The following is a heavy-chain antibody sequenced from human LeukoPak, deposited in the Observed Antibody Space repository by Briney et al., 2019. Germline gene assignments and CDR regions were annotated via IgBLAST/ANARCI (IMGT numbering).Heavy chain of an antibody. J-gene: IGHJ4*02. CDR2: ISSSSSYI. CDR3: ARVINARGYSYGYSY. D-gene: IGHD5-18*01. Sequence: GGSLRLSCAASGFTFSSYEMNWVRQAPGKGLEWVSSISSSSSYIYYADSVKGRFTISRDNAKNSLYLQMNSLRAEDTAVYYCARVINARGYSYGYSYWGQGTLVTVSS. CDR1: GFTFSSYE. V-gene: IGHV3-21*01.